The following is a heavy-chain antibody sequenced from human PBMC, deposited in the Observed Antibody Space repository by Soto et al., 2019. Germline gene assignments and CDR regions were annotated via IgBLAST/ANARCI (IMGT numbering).Heavy chain of an antibody. J-gene: IGHJ6*03. V-gene: IGHV4-59*08. Sequence: PSETLSLTCTVSGGSISSYYWSWIRQPPGKGLEWIGYIYYSGSTNYNPSLKSRVTISVDTSKNQFSLKLSSVTAADTAVYYCARLYYYYHYYMDVWGKGTTVTVSS. CDR2: IYYSGST. CDR1: GGSISSYY. CDR3: ARLYYYYHYYMDV.